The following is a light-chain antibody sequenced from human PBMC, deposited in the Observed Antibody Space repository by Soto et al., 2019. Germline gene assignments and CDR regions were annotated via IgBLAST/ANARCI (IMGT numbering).Light chain of an antibody. CDR2: GNN. CDR1: SSNIGAGYD. Sequence: QSVLTQPPSVSGAPGQRVTISCTGSSSNIGAGYDVHWYQQLPGTAPKLLIYGNNNRPSGVPDRFSGSKSGTSASLAITGLQAEDEADYYCQSYDSSLICAVFGGGTKLTVL. V-gene: IGLV1-40*01. J-gene: IGLJ2*01. CDR3: QSYDSSLICAV.